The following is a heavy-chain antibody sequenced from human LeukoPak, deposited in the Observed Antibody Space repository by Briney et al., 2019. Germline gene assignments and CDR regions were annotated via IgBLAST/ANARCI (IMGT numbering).Heavy chain of an antibody. Sequence: GRSLRLSCAASGFTFSSYGMHWVRQAPGKGLEWVAVIWYDGSNKYYADSVKGRFTISRDNSKNTLYLQMNSLRAEDTAVYYCATRGYSYGSSDYWGQGTLVTVSS. CDR3: ATRGYSYGSSDY. CDR2: IWYDGSNK. J-gene: IGHJ4*02. CDR1: GFTFSSYG. D-gene: IGHD5-18*01. V-gene: IGHV3-33*01.